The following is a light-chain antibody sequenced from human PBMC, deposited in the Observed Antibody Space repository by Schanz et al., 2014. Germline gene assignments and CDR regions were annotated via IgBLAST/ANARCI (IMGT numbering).Light chain of an antibody. CDR3: QQYSRWPL. Sequence: IVLTQSPSTLSLSPGEGVTLSCRASEPVGSDYVAWYQQKPDQAPRLLIHRASTRATDIPARFGGSGSGTEFTLTISSLQSEDFAVYYCQQYSRWPLFGPGTAVDIK. CDR1: EPVGSD. V-gene: IGKV3-15*01. CDR2: RAS. J-gene: IGKJ3*01.